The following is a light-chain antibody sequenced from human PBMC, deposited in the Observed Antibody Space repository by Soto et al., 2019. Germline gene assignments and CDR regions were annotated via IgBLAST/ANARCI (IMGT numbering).Light chain of an antibody. CDR1: QSISTN. J-gene: IGKJ3*01. CDR2: GAS. Sequence: IIMTQSPATLSVSPGERVTFSCRASQSISTNLAWYQQKPGQAPRLLIYGASTRHTHIPDRFSGSGSGTEFTLTISSLQSEDFAVYYCQQYNNLFTFGPGTKVDIK. CDR3: QQYNNLFT. V-gene: IGKV3-15*01.